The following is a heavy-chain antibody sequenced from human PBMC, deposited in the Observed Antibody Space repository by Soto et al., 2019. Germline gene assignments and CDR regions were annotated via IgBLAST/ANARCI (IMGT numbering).Heavy chain of an antibody. D-gene: IGHD6-19*01. CDR1: GFTFSSYA. CDR3: AKDRGHNNGWQYFDY. J-gene: IGHJ4*02. V-gene: IGHV3-23*01. Sequence: GGSLRLSCAASGFTFSSYAMSWVRQAPGKGLQWVSAIGGNAGNTYYADSVKGRFTISRDNSKNTLYLQMDSLRDEDTALYYCAKDRGHNNGWQYFDYWGQGTLVTVSS. CDR2: IGGNAGNT.